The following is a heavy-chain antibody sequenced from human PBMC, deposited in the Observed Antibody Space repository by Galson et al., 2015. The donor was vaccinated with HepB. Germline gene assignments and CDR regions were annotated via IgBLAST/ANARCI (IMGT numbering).Heavy chain of an antibody. V-gene: IGHV3-30*03. D-gene: IGHD3-16*01. Sequence: SLRLSCAASGFTFSNYGMHWVRQAPGKGLEWVAVISYDGSDKYYADSVKGRFTLSRANSKNTLYLQMNSLRPDDTDLYYCARTGGQRLLSALSLYCVHGALFTVSS. CDR1: GFTFSNYG. CDR3: ARTGGQRLLSALSLY. J-gene: IGHJ4*01. CDR2: ISYDGSDK.